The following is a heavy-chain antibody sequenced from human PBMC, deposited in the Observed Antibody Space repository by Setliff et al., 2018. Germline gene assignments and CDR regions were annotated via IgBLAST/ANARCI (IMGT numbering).Heavy chain of an antibody. J-gene: IGHJ6*02. CDR2: INAHGSSK. CDR1: GFSFSSYW. CDR3: ARDSVFYAMDF. D-gene: IGHD3-10*01. V-gene: IGHV3-7*01. Sequence: LRLSCAASGFSFSSYWMSWVRQAPGKGLEWVANINAHGSSKYYVDSVKGRFTISRDNAKNSLYLQMNSLRAEDTAVYYCARDSVFYAMDFWGQGTTVTVSS.